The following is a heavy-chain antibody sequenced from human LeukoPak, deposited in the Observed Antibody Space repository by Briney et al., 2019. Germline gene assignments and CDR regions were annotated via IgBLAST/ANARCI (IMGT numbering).Heavy chain of an antibody. CDR2: ISGASHI. CDR1: GFPFSDYY. Sequence: GGSLRLSCAASGFPFSDYYMSWIRQAPGKGLEWVSYISGASHIYYADSVKGRFTISRDNAKNSLFLQMTSLRAEGTAVYYCARGFDCSSASCSCVDLWGQGTTVTVSS. J-gene: IGHJ6*02. CDR3: ARGFDCSSASCSCVDL. V-gene: IGHV3-11*01. D-gene: IGHD2-2*01.